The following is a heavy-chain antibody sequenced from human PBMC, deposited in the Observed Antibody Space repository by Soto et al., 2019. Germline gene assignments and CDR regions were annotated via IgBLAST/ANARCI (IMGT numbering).Heavy chain of an antibody. V-gene: IGHV3-21*06. J-gene: IGHJ4*02. Sequence: EVQLVESGGGLVKPGGSRGLSCAASGFPFPRYRRNWVRQAQGKGLEWVSSISSTTNYIYYGDSMKGRFTISRDNAKNSLYLEMNSLRAEDTAVYYCARESEDLTSNFDYWGQGTLVTVSS. CDR2: ISSTTNYI. CDR1: GFPFPRYR. CDR3: ARESEDLTSNFDY.